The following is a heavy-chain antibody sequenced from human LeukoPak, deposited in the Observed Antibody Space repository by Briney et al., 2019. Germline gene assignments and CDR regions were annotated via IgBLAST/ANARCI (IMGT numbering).Heavy chain of an antibody. CDR1: GATFSSYP. D-gene: IGHD6-13*01. V-gene: IGHV1-69*05. J-gene: IGHJ4*02. Sequence: SVKVSCKASGATFSSYPISWLRQAPGQGLEWMGGISPVFGTPKYAQKFQGRVTITTDESTTTAYMGLRSLRSDDTAVYYCARPRYSSSWYHPFDYWGQGTLVTVSS. CDR3: ARPRYSSSWYHPFDY. CDR2: ISPVFGTP.